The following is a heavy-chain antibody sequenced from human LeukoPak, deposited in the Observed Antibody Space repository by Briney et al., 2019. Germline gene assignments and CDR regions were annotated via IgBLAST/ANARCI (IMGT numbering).Heavy chain of an antibody. Sequence: ASVKVSCKASGYFFSKYSTTWVRQAPGQGLEWMGWIGAYNGDTKYAQKFLGRVIMSIDTSTNAAYMELRSLRSDDTAVYYCARGHFDWLFFLDFWGQGTLVTVSS. CDR2: IGAYNGDT. D-gene: IGHD3-9*01. CDR3: ARGHFDWLFFLDF. V-gene: IGHV1-18*01. J-gene: IGHJ4*02. CDR1: GYFFSKYS.